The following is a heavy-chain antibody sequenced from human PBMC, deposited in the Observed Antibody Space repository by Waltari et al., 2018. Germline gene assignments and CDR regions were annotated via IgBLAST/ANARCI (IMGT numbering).Heavy chain of an antibody. V-gene: IGHV3-30*01. CDR3: ARGADIAVAGTGDAFDI. CDR2: ISYDGSNK. Sequence: VQLVESGGGVVQPGRSLRLSCAASGFTFSSYAMHWVRQAPGKGLEWVAVISYDGSNKYYADSVKGRFTISRDNSKNTLYLQMNSRRAEDTAVYYCARGADIAVAGTGDAFDIWGQGTMVTVSS. CDR1: GFTFSSYA. D-gene: IGHD6-19*01. J-gene: IGHJ3*02.